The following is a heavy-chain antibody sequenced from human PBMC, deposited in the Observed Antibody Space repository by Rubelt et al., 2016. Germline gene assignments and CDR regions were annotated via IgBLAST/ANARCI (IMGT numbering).Heavy chain of an antibody. Sequence: GGGLVQPGGSLRLSCSASGFTFSSYGMHWVRQTPGKGLEWVAKMNQDGSTTYYVDSVKGRFTISRDNARNSAYLQMNSLGAEDTAIYYCATGSGWLIDYWGQGTLVAVSS. CDR3: ATGSGWLIDY. D-gene: IGHD6-19*01. J-gene: IGHJ4*02. CDR2: MNQDGSTT. V-gene: IGHV3-7*03. CDR1: GFTFSSYG.